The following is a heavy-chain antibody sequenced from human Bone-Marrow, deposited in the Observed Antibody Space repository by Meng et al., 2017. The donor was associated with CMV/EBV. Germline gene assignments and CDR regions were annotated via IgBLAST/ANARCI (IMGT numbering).Heavy chain of an antibody. D-gene: IGHD3-10*01. CDR2: IKPDGSEK. J-gene: IGHJ5*02. Sequence: GESLKISCAASGFTFSNYWLSWVRQAPGKGLEWVASIKPDGSEKYYADSVKGRFTIFRDNGKSSLHLQMNSLRVEDTAVYYCARVSDLWGENWFDPWGQGTLVTVSS. V-gene: IGHV3-7*01. CDR1: GFTFSNYW. CDR3: ARVSDLWGENWFDP.